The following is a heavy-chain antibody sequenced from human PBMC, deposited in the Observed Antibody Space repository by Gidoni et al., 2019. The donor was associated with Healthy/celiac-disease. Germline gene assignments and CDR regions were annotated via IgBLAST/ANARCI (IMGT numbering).Heavy chain of an antibody. CDR3: ASETGTYSGYDYFDY. CDR2: IKQDGSEK. V-gene: IGHV3-7*01. D-gene: IGHD5-12*01. CDR1: GFTFSSYW. J-gene: IGHJ4*02. Sequence: EVQLVESGGGLVQPGGSLRLSCAATGFTFSSYWMSWVLQAPGKGLEWVANIKQDGSEKYYVDSVKGRFTISRDNAKNSLYLQMNSLRAEDTAVYYCASETGTYSGYDYFDYWGQGTLVTVSS.